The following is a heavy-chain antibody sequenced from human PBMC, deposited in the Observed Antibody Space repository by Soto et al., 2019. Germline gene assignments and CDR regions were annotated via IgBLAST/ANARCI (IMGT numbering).Heavy chain of an antibody. Sequence: QITLKESRPTLVEPTQTLTLTCTFSGFSLSTSGVGVGWVRQPPGKALEWLALLYWDDDRRYNPTLNNRLTITKDTAKNQVVLTMTNMGPVDTGTYYCAHYTTHTDMDVCGTGTTVTVSS. CDR2: LYWDDDR. CDR3: AHYTTHTDMDV. D-gene: IGHD1-1*01. V-gene: IGHV2-5*02. J-gene: IGHJ6*03. CDR1: GFSLSTSGVG.